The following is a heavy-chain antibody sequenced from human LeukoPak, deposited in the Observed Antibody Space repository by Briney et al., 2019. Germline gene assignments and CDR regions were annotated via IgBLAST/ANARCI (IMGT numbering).Heavy chain of an antibody. V-gene: IGHV3-48*04. J-gene: IGHJ4*02. D-gene: IGHD4-17*01. CDR1: GFTFSNYY. Sequence: GGSLRLSCAASGFTFSNYYMNWVRQAPGRGLERVSYISSGVSTIYYADSVKGRFTISRDNAKKSLYLQMHSLRAEDTAVYYCARIYGDFTAYYFDYWGQGTLVTVSS. CDR3: ARIYGDFTAYYFDY. CDR2: ISSGVSTI.